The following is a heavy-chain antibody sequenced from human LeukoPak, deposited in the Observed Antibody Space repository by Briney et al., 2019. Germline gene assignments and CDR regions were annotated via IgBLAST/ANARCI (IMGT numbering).Heavy chain of an antibody. CDR3: ARYARVFDY. Sequence: GGSLRLSCAAFGFTFSDYYMSWIRQAPGKGLECLSYISGSGADINYVDSVKGRFTISRDNTKNSLYLQMDNLRAEDTAVYYCARYARVFDYWGQGTLVTVSS. J-gene: IGHJ4*02. CDR1: GFTFSDYY. V-gene: IGHV3-11*01. CDR2: ISGSGADI.